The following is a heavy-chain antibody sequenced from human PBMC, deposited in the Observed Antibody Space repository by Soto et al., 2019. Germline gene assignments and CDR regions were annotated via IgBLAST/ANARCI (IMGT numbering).Heavy chain of an antibody. CDR2: INHSGST. CDR1: GGSFSGYY. CDR3: ARGSRYLISSGWYRNWFDP. D-gene: IGHD6-13*01. V-gene: IGHV4-34*01. J-gene: IGHJ5*02. Sequence: QVQLQQWGAGLLKPSETLSLTCAVYGGSFSGYYWSWIRQPPGKGLEWIGEINHSGSTNYNPSLKSRVTISVDTSKNQFSLKLSSVTAADTAVYYCARGSRYLISSGWYRNWFDPWGQGTLVTVSS.